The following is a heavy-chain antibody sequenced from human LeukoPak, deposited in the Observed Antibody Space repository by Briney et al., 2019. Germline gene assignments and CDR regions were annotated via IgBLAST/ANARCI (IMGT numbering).Heavy chain of an antibody. CDR3: ARRRVGDLTVGSDTWFDP. D-gene: IGHD2-15*01. Sequence: PSETLSLTCTVSGGSITNYNWNWVRQPPGEGLEWIGYISDSGSTNHNPSLQSRVTISVGTSKNQFSLKLSSVTASDTAVYYCARRRVGDLTVGSDTWFDPWGQGALVTVSS. CDR1: GGSITNYN. J-gene: IGHJ5*02. CDR2: ISDSGST. V-gene: IGHV4-59*08.